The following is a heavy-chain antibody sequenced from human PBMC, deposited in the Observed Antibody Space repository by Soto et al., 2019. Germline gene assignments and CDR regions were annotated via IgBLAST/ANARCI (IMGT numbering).Heavy chain of an antibody. Sequence: SCAASGFTFSSYSMNWVRQAPGKGLEWVSSISSSSSYIYYADSVKGRFTISRDNAKNSLYLQMNSLRAEDTAVYYCARDMVGATGWFDPWGRGTLVTVSS. D-gene: IGHD1-26*01. J-gene: IGHJ5*02. CDR3: ARDMVGATGWFDP. CDR2: ISSSSSYI. CDR1: GFTFSSYS. V-gene: IGHV3-21*01.